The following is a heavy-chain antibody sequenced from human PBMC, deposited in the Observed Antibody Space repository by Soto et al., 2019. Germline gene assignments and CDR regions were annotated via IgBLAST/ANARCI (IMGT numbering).Heavy chain of an antibody. CDR1: GSTFTSHG. J-gene: IGHJ6*02. V-gene: IGHV1-18*01. CDR3: ARGWRYSGSYCCGYHYYRLDV. CDR2: ISAYNGNT. Sequence: ASVKVSCKASGSTFTSHGMSCVRQAPGQGLEWMGWISAYNGNTNYAQKLQGRVTMTTDTSTSTAYMELRSLRSDDTAVYYCARGWRYSGSYCCGYHYYRLDVWGQGTTVTGSS. D-gene: IGHD1-26*01.